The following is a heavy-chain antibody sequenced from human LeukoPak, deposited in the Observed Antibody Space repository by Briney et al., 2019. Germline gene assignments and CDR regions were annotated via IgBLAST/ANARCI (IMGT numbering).Heavy chain of an antibody. CDR2: IYYSGST. CDR1: GGSISSYY. D-gene: IGHD3-22*01. J-gene: IGHJ3*02. Sequence: PSETLSLTCTVSGGSISSYYWSWIRQPPGKGLEWIGYIYYSGSTNYNPSLKNRVTISVDTSKNQFSLKLSSVTAADTAVYYCARDLRGLAFDIWGQGTMVTVSS. V-gene: IGHV4-59*01. CDR3: ARDLRGLAFDI.